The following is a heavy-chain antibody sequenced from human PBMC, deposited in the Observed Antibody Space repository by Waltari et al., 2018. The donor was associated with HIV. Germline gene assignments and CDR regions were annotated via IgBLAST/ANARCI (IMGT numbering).Heavy chain of an antibody. CDR3: AKEPNGVNFGMDV. CDR1: GFTLRSHG. J-gene: IGHJ6*02. CDR2: IRYDGGNK. V-gene: IGHV3-30*02. Sequence: QVQLVESGGGVVQPGGSLRLSCAASGFTLRSHGMHWVRQAPGKGLECVTFIRYDGGNKYYADSVKGRFTTSRDNSKNTVYLQRNSLRAEDTAVYYCAKEPNGVNFGMDVWGQGTTVTVSS.